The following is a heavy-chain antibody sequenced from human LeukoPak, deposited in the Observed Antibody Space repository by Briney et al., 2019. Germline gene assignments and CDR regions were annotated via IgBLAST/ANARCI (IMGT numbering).Heavy chain of an antibody. CDR2: INPGSGGT. D-gene: IGHD6-6*01. CDR1: GYTFTGYY. V-gene: IGHV1-2*02. J-gene: IGHJ4*02. CDR3: AIQPYSSSSYFDY. Sequence: GASLKVSCKASGYTFTGYYMHWVRQAPGQGLEWMGWINPGSGGTNYAQKFQGRVTMTRDTSISTAYMELSRLRSDDTAVYYCAIQPYSSSSYFDYWGQGTLVTVSS.